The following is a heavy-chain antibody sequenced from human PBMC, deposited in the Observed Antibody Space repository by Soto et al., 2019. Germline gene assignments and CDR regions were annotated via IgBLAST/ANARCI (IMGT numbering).Heavy chain of an antibody. CDR1: DEIFNTYW. CDR3: GRDFGSGHADV. J-gene: IGHJ1*01. CDR2: IDPSDSYT. V-gene: IGHV5-10-1*01. Sequence: GESLKISCQTSDEIFNTYWITWVRQMPGRGLEWVGRIDPSDSYTTYNPSLKGHVILSVDKSMNTAYVQWTSLRASDTAMYFCGRDFGSGHADVWGQGALVTVSS. D-gene: IGHD1-26*01.